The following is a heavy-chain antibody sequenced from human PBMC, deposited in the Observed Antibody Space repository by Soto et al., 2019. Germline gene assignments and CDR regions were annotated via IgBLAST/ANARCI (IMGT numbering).Heavy chain of an antibody. Sequence: QITLKESGPTLVKPTQTLTLTCTFSGFSLSTNGVGVGWIRQPPGKALEWLALIYWDDDKRYSPSLKSRLTITKDTSKNQVVLTMTNMDPVDTATYYCAHRVGSSWPRGFDYWGQGTLVTVSS. CDR1: GFSLSTNGVG. CDR3: AHRVGSSWPRGFDY. D-gene: IGHD6-13*01. V-gene: IGHV2-5*02. CDR2: IYWDDDK. J-gene: IGHJ4*02.